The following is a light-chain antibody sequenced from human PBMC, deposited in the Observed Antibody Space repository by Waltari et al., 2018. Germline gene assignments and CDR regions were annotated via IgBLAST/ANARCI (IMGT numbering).Light chain of an antibody. J-gene: IGKJ3*01. CDR1: QSFTTD. CDR2: DAS. Sequence: EVVLTQSPATLSLSPGARAPLSCRASQSFTTDLAWYQQRRGHAPRLLIYDASARATGIPARFSGSGSGTDFTLTISGLEPEDFAVYYCHQRSNWPLTFGPGTKVDFK. CDR3: HQRSNWPLT. V-gene: IGKV3-11*01.